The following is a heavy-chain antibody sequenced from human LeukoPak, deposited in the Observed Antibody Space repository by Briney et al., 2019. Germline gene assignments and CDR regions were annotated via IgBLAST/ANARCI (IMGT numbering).Heavy chain of an antibody. Sequence: SETLSLTCTVSGGSINSNSYYWGWIRQPPGKGLEWIGSIYYSGSTYYNPSLKSRVTISVDTSKNQFSLKLNSVTAADTAVYYCARRYCANGVCSRSGFDIWGQGTMVTVSS. J-gene: IGHJ3*02. CDR3: ARRYCANGVCSRSGFDI. D-gene: IGHD2-8*01. CDR2: IYYSGST. V-gene: IGHV4-39*07. CDR1: GGSINSNSYY.